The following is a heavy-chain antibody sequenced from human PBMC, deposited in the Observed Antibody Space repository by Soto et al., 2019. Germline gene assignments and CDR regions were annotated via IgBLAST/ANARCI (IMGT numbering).Heavy chain of an antibody. CDR2: ISGSGGST. CDR1: DFTFSNAW. Sequence: GGSPRLSCAASDFTFSNAWINWVRQAPGKGLEWVSAISGSGGSTYYADSVKGRFTISRDNSKNTLYLQMNSLRAEDTAVYYCAKDPKKPDFWSGLGGYFDYWGQGTLVTVSS. J-gene: IGHJ4*02. CDR3: AKDPKKPDFWSGLGGYFDY. D-gene: IGHD3-3*01. V-gene: IGHV3-23*01.